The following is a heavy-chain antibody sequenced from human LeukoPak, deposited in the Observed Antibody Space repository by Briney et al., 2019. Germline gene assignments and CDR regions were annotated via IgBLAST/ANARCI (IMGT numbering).Heavy chain of an antibody. CDR1: GFTSSSYA. J-gene: IGHJ4*02. V-gene: IGHV3-23*01. CDR3: AKDGYYDSSGHLDY. Sequence: PGGSLRLSCAASGFTSSSYAMSWVRQAPGKGLEWVSAISGSGGSTYYADSVKGRFTISRDNSKNTLYLQMNSLRAEDTAVYYCAKDGYYDSSGHLDYWGQGTLVTVSS. CDR2: ISGSGGST. D-gene: IGHD3-22*01.